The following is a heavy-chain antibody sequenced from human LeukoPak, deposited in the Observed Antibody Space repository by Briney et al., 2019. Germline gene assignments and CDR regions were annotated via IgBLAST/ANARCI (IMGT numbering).Heavy chain of an antibody. CDR1: GGSISSSSYY. D-gene: IGHD4-17*01. CDR3: ARDSHDFGFNP. CDR2: IYYSGST. V-gene: IGHV4-39*02. J-gene: IGHJ5*02. Sequence: PSETLSLTCTVSGGSISSSSYYWGWIRQPPGKGLEWIGSIYYSGSTYYNPSLKSRVTISVDTSKNQFSLKLSSVTAADTAVYYCARDSHDFGFNPWGQGTLVTVSS.